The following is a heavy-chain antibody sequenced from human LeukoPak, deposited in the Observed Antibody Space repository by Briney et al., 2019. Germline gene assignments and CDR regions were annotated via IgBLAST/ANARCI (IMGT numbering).Heavy chain of an antibody. D-gene: IGHD3-10*01. CDR1: VGSISSISYY. Sequence: SETLSLTYTVSVGSISSISYYWGWTRQPPGKGLEWSGSIYYSGSTYYNPSLTSRVTISVDTSKNQFSLKLSSVTAADTAVYYCARQRVYDGSGSYYTVRSNLDYWGQGTLVTVSS. J-gene: IGHJ4*02. CDR3: ARQRVYDGSGSYYTVRSNLDY. CDR2: IYYSGST. V-gene: IGHV4-39*01.